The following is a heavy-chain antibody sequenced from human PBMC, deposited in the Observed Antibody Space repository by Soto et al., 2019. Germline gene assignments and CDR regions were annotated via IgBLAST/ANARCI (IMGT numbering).Heavy chain of an antibody. V-gene: IGHV4-30-4*01. J-gene: IGHJ6*02. D-gene: IGHD3-22*01. CDR3: ARTINYYDSSGYYYYGMDV. Sequence: SETLSLTCTVSGGSISSGDYYWSWIRQPPGKGLEWIGYIYYSGSTYYNPSLKSRVTISVDTSKNQSSLKLSSVTAADTAVYYCARTINYYDSSGYYYYGMDVWGQGTTVTVSS. CDR1: GGSISSGDYY. CDR2: IYYSGST.